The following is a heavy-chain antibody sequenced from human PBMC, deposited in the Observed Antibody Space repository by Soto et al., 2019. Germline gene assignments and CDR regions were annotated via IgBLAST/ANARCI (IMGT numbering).Heavy chain of an antibody. J-gene: IGHJ4*02. CDR2: ISGSGGST. Sequence: EVQLLESGGGLVQPGGSPRLSCAASGFTFSSYAMSWVRQAPGKGLEWVSAISGSGGSTYYADSVKGRFTISRDNSKNTLYLQMNSLRAEDTAVYYCAKDLWQIQIVVVMFHYWGQGTLVTVSS. CDR3: AKDLWQIQIVVVMFHY. CDR1: GFTFSSYA. V-gene: IGHV3-23*01. D-gene: IGHD3-22*01.